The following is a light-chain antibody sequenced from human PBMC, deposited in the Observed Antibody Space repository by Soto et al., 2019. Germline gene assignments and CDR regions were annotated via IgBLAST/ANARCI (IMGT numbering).Light chain of an antibody. CDR3: CSFVGTYTFRV. CDR2: DVS. V-gene: IGLV2-11*01. CDR1: SSDVGGYNY. Sequence: QSALTQPRSVSGSPGQSVTISCTGTSSDVGGYNYVSWYQQHPGKAPKLMIYDVSERPSGVPDRFSGSKSGNTASLTISGLQAEDEADYYCCSFVGTYTFRVFGGGTKLTVL. J-gene: IGLJ2*01.